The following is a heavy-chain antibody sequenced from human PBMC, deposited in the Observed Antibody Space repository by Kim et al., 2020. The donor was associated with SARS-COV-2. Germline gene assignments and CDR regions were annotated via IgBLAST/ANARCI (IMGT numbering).Heavy chain of an antibody. CDR1: GFTFSSYA. Sequence: GGSLRLSCAASGFTFSSYAMSWVRQAPGKGLEWVSAISGSGGSTYYADSVKGRFTISRDNSKNTLYLQMNSLRAEDTAVYYCAKPQMWCSGGSCQHYYYYGMDVWGQGTTVTVSS. CDR3: AKPQMWCSGGSCQHYYYYGMDV. V-gene: IGHV3-23*01. D-gene: IGHD2-15*01. J-gene: IGHJ6*02. CDR2: ISGSGGST.